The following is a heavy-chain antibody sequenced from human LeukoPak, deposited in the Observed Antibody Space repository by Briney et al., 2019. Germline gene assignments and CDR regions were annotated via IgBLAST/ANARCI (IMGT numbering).Heavy chain of an antibody. V-gene: IGHV1-2*02. J-gene: IGHJ4*02. Sequence: ASVKVSCKASGYTFTGYYMHWMRQAPGQGLEWMGWINPNSGGTNYAQKFLGRVTMTRDTSISTAYMELSRLRSDDTAVYYCARDRVGYSSGWFDYWGQGTLVTVSS. CDR2: INPNSGGT. CDR3: ARDRVGYSSGWFDY. D-gene: IGHD6-19*01. CDR1: GYTFTGYY.